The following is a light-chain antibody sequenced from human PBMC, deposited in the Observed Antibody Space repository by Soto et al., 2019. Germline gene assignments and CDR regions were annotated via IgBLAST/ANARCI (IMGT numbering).Light chain of an antibody. J-gene: IGLJ1*01. Sequence: QSVLTQPASVSGSPGQSITISCTGTSSGIGTYNYVSWNQQHPGKAPKVIIYEVSNRPSGVSNRFSGSKSGNTASLTISGLQAEDEADYYCSSYTSSNTLVFGTGTKVTVL. CDR3: SSYTSSNTLV. CDR1: SSGIGTYNY. CDR2: EVS. V-gene: IGLV2-14*01.